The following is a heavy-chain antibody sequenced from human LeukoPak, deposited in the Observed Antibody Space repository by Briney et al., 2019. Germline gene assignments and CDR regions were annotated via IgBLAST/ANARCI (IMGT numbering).Heavy chain of an antibody. CDR2: VYHSGST. D-gene: IGHD6-13*01. V-gene: IGHV4-4*02. CDR1: GGSISSGNW. CDR3: ARGLAAAGTDY. J-gene: IGHJ4*02. Sequence: SETLSLTCAVSGGSISSGNWWTWVRQPPGKALEWIGQVYHSGSTNYNPSLKSRVTISVEKSKNQLSLNLTSVTAADTAVYYCARGLAAAGTDYWGQGTLVTVSS.